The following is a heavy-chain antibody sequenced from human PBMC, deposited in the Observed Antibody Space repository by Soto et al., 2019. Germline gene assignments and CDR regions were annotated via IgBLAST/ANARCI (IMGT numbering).Heavy chain of an antibody. V-gene: IGHV3-23*01. J-gene: IGHJ4*02. CDR2: IRSFDYRT. D-gene: IGHD6-19*01. Sequence: GGSLRLSCTASGFAFSQYGMSWVRQAPGKGLEWVSSIRSFDYRTNYADSVKGRFTISRDNLKSTLSLQMNSLRAEDTAVYYCAKDVESGWYEAFDYWGPGTLVTVSS. CDR1: GFAFSQYG. CDR3: AKDVESGWYEAFDY.